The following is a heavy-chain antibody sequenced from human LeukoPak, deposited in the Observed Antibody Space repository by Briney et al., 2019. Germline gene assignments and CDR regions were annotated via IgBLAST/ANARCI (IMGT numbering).Heavy chain of an antibody. CDR1: GFSLRNYA. D-gene: IGHD3-10*01. CDR3: AKGTTDYGSGYGMDV. Sequence: RESLILSCSASGFSLRNYAMNWVGPAPREGLEWIAASSGIRTGRGTKVHADSVKGRFTISRDNSKNMSYLQVNSLRAEDTAVYYCAKGTTDYGSGYGMDVWGKGTTVTVSS. V-gene: IGHV3-23*01. J-gene: IGHJ6*04. CDR2: SSGIRTGRGT.